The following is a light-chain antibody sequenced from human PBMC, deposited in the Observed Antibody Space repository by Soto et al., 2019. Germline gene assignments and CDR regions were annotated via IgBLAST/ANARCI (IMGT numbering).Light chain of an antibody. CDR3: QQSYSTPWT. CDR1: QSISTY. CDR2: AAS. V-gene: IGKV1-39*01. J-gene: IGKJ1*01. Sequence: DIQMTQSPSSLSASVGDRVTITCRASQSISTYLNWYHQKPGKAPKLLIFAASSLQSGVPSRFSGSGSGTDFTLTINSLQPEDFATYYCQQSYSTPWTFGQGTRWIS.